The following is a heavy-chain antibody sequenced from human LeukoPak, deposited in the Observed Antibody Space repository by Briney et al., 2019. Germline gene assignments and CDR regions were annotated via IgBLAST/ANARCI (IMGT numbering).Heavy chain of an antibody. CDR3: AKIAITIFGVAKQNFNY. CDR1: GFTFSSYA. Sequence: GGSLRLSCAASGFTFSSYAMSWVRQAPGKGLEWVSVISGSGDNTDYADSVKGRFTISRDNSKNTLYLQMNRLRAEDTAVYYCAKIAITIFGVAKQNFNYWGQGTLVTVSS. J-gene: IGHJ4*02. CDR2: ISGSGDNT. V-gene: IGHV3-23*01. D-gene: IGHD3-3*01.